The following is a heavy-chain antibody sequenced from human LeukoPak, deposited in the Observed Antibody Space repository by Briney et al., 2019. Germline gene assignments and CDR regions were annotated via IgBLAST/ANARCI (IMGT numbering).Heavy chain of an antibody. J-gene: IGHJ5*02. Sequence: ASETLSLTCTVSGGSISSSTYYWGWIRQPPRKGLEWIGSIYYSGSTYYNPSLKSRVTITVDTSKNQFSLKLTSMTEADTAMYFCAKDRGPLSYFDPWGQGTLVTVSS. CDR2: IYYSGST. D-gene: IGHD1-26*01. CDR3: AKDRGPLSYFDP. V-gene: IGHV4-39*07. CDR1: GGSISSSTYY.